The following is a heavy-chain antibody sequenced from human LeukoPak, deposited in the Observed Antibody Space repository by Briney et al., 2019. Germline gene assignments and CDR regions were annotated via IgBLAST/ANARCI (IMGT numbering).Heavy chain of an antibody. V-gene: IGHV7-4-1*02. J-gene: IGHJ4*02. CDR1: GYTFTSYG. Sequence: ASVKVSCKASGYTFTSYGISWVRQAPGQGLEWMGWINTNTGNPTYAQGFTGRFVFSLDTSVSTAYLQISSLKAEDTAVYYCARIRDQDGSARWGQGTLVTVSS. CDR2: INTNTGNP. CDR3: ARIRDQDGSAR.